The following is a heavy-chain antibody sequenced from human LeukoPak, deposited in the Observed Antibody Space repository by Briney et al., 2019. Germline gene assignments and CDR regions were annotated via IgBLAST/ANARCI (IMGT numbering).Heavy chain of an antibody. Sequence: GGSLRLSCAASGFTFSSYSMNWVRQAPGEWLEWVSSISSSSSYIYYADSVKGRFTISRDNAKNSLYLQMNSLRAEDTAVYYCARASTTVIYAGAFDIWGQGTMVTVSS. CDR2: ISSSSSYI. CDR3: ARASTTVIYAGAFDI. D-gene: IGHD4-11*01. V-gene: IGHV3-21*01. J-gene: IGHJ3*02. CDR1: GFTFSSYS.